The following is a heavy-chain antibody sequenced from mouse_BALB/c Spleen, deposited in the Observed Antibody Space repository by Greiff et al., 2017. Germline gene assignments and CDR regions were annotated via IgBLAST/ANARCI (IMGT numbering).Heavy chain of an antibody. J-gene: IGHJ3*01. Sequence: EVKLVESGGGLVKPGGSLTLSCAASGFTFSDYYMYWVRQTPEKRLEWVATISDGGSYTYYPDSVKGRFTISRDNAKNNLYLQMSSLKSEDTAMYYCAREGYYGTSAACLAYWGQGTLVTVSA. CDR3: AREGYYGTSAACLAY. CDR2: ISDGGSYT. V-gene: IGHV5-4*02. CDR1: GFTFSDYY. D-gene: IGHD2-1*01.